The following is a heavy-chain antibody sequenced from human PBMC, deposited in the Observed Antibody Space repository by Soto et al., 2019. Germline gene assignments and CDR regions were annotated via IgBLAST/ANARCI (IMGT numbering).Heavy chain of an antibody. CDR3: AKGSWRIQLCLDSDY. V-gene: IGHV3-23*01. Sequence: GGSLRLSCAASEFTFSSYAMSWVRQAPGKGLEWVSAISGSGGSTYYADSVKGRFTISRDNSKNTLYLQMNSLRAEDTAVYYCAKGSWRIQLCLDSDYWGQGTLVTVSS. CDR1: EFTFSSYA. J-gene: IGHJ4*02. D-gene: IGHD5-18*01. CDR2: ISGSGGST.